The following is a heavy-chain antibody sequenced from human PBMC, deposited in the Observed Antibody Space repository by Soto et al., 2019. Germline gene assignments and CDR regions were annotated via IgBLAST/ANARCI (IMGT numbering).Heavy chain of an antibody. J-gene: IGHJ4*02. CDR1: GYSFTAYY. Sequence: ASVKVSCKASGYSFTAYYIHWVRQAPGQGLEWMGWINPNSGDMTYAQKFQGRVTMTRDTSISTTYMELRRLRSDDTAVYFCARQFAYCGGDCYTGPIDYWGQGTVVTVSS. CDR2: INPNSGDM. V-gene: IGHV1-2*02. D-gene: IGHD2-21*02. CDR3: ARQFAYCGGDCYTGPIDY.